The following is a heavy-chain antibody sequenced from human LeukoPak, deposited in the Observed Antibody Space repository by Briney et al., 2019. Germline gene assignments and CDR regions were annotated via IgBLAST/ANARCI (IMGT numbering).Heavy chain of an antibody. CDR2: IYTSGST. CDR1: GGSISSYY. J-gene: IGHJ5*02. Sequence: SETLSLTCTVSGGSISSYYWSWIRQPAGKGLEWIGRIYTSGSTNYNPSLKSRVTMSVDTSKNQFSLKLSSVTAADTAVYYCARDMDGVRVGGVWFGTTMGKDWFDPWGQGTLVTVSS. V-gene: IGHV4-4*07. D-gene: IGHD3-10*01. CDR3: ARDMDGVRVGGVWFGTTMGKDWFDP.